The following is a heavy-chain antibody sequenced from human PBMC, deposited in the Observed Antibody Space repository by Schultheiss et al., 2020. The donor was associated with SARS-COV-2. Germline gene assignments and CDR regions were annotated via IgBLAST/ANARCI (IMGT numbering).Heavy chain of an antibody. CDR3: ARGTGGSYTDAFDI. CDR2: IIPIFGTA. Sequence: SVKVSCKASGGTFSSYAISWVRQAPGQGLEWMGGIIPIFGTANYAQKFQGRVTMTTDTSTSTAYMELRSLRSDDTAVYYCARGTGGSYTDAFDIWGQGTMVTVSS. D-gene: IGHD1-26*01. CDR1: GGTFSSYA. J-gene: IGHJ3*02. V-gene: IGHV1-69*05.